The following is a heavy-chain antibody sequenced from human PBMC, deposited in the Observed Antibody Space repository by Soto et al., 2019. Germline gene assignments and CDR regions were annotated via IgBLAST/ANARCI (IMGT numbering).Heavy chain of an antibody. CDR3: ARSEVTTIRRYYFDY. CDR1: GGSISSSSYY. V-gene: IGHV4-39*07. D-gene: IGHD2-21*02. J-gene: IGHJ4*02. CDR2: IYYSGST. Sequence: SETLSLTCTVSGGSISSSSYYWGWIRQPPGKNLEWIGSIYYSGSTFYNPSLKSRVTISVDTSKNQFSLKLSSVTAADTAVYYCARSEVTTIRRYYFDYWGQGTLVTVSS.